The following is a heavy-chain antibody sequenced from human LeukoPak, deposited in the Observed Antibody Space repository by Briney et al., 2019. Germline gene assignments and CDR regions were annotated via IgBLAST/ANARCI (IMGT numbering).Heavy chain of an antibody. CDR3: ARGPSFYGSGSLLGWFDP. Sequence: GASVKVSCKPSGGTFTSYAISWVRQAPGQGLEWKGGIIPIFGTANYAQKFQGRATITAEESTSTAYMELSSLRSEDTAVYYCARGPSFYGSGSLLGWFDPWGQGTLVTVSS. CDR1: GGTFTSYA. CDR2: IIPIFGTA. J-gene: IGHJ5*02. V-gene: IGHV1-69*13. D-gene: IGHD3-10*01.